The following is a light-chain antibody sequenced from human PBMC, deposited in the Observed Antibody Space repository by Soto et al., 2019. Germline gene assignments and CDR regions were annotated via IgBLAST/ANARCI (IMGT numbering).Light chain of an antibody. CDR1: SSDVGGYDY. CDR2: EVS. V-gene: IGLV2-14*01. CDR3: SSYTSSSTDV. Sequence: QSPLTQPASVSGSPGQSITISCTGTSSDVGGYDYVSWYQHHPGKAPKLTIYEVSNRPSGVSNRFSGSKSGNTASLTISGLQAEDEAEYYCSSYTSSSTDVFGTGTKATVL. J-gene: IGLJ1*01.